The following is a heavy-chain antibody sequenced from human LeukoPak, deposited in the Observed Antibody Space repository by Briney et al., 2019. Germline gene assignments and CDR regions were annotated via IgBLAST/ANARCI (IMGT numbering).Heavy chain of an antibody. CDR1: GYTFTGYY. D-gene: IGHD3-22*01. Sequence: ASVKVPCKASGYTFTGYYMHWVRQAPGQGLEWMGWINPNSGGTNYAQKFQGRVTMTRDTSISTAYMELSRLRSDDTAVYYCARDRDSSGYLDYWGQGTLVTVSS. CDR2: INPNSGGT. J-gene: IGHJ4*02. V-gene: IGHV1-2*02. CDR3: ARDRDSSGYLDY.